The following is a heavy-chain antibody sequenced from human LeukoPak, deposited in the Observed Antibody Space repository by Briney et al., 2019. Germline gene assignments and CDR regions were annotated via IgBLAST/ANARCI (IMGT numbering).Heavy chain of an antibody. CDR1: GYTFNSSG. D-gene: IGHD2-8*01. CDR2: ISAYNGNT. V-gene: IGHV1-18*01. Sequence: ASVKVSCKASGYTFNSSGFTWVRQAPGQGLEWMGWISAYNGNTYFAPKFEGRLTMTTETSTSTAYMELRNLKSDDTAVYYCARVVYADNDYWGQGTLVIVSS. CDR3: ARVVYADNDY. J-gene: IGHJ4*02.